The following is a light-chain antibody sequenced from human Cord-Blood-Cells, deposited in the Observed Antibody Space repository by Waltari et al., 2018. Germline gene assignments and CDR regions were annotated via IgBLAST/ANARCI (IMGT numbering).Light chain of an antibody. CDR3: SSYTSSSTWV. V-gene: IGLV2-14*01. CDR1: TMDVGGYNY. Sequence: QSALTQPASVPGSPGQSITISCTGTTMDVGGYNYVSWYQQPPGNAPKLRIYDVSNRPSGVSNRFSGSKSGNTASLPISGLQAEDEADYYGSSYTSSSTWVFGGGTKLTVL. CDR2: DVS. J-gene: IGLJ3*02.